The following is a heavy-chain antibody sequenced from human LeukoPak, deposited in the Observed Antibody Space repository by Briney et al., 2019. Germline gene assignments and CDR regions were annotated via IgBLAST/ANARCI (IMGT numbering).Heavy chain of an antibody. D-gene: IGHD3-9*01. J-gene: IGHJ4*02. Sequence: QTLSLTCTFSGFSLSTSGMCVSWIRQPPGKALESLARIDWDDDKYYSTSLKTRLTISKDTSKNQVVLTMTNMDPVDTATYYCARIAYDILTGYQYYFDYWGQGTLVTVSS. CDR3: ARIAYDILTGYQYYFDY. V-gene: IGHV2-70*11. CDR2: IDWDDDK. CDR1: GFSLSTSGMC.